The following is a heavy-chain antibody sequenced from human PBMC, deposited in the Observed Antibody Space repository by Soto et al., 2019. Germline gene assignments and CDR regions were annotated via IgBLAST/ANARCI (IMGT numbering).Heavy chain of an antibody. D-gene: IGHD3-3*01. V-gene: IGHV3-30*18. Sequence: PGGSLRLSCAASGFTFSSYGMHWVRQAPGKGLEWVAVISYDGSNKYYADSVKGRFTISRDNSKNTLYLQMNSLRAEDTAVYYCAKGGRTYYDFWSGYLSDASDIWGQGTMVTVSS. CDR3: AKGGRTYYDFWSGYLSDASDI. J-gene: IGHJ3*02. CDR1: GFTFSSYG. CDR2: ISYDGSNK.